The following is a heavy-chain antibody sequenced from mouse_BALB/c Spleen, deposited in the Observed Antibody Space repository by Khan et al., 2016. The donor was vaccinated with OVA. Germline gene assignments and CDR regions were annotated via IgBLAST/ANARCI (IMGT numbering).Heavy chain of an antibody. D-gene: IGHD2-1*01. CDR1: GFTFSSFG. Sequence: EVELVESGGGLVQSGGSRKLSCAASGFTFSSFGMHWVRQAPKKGLEWVAYMSSGSSTIYYVDTVKGRFTISRDNPKNTPFLQMTSLRSEDSANCECARSGGNFHWYFDVWGAGTSVTVSS. CDR3: ARSGGNFHWYFDV. J-gene: IGHJ1*01. CDR2: MSSGSSTI. V-gene: IGHV5-17*02.